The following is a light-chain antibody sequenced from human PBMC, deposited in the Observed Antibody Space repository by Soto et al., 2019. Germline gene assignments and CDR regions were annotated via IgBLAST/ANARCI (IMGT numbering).Light chain of an antibody. CDR3: QQRSNWPRYT. CDR1: QSVSTY. J-gene: IGKJ2*01. Sequence: EIVLTQSPATLSLSPGERATLSCRASQSVSTYLAWYQQKLGQAPRLLIYDASSRATGIPARFSGSGSGTDFALTISSLEPEDFAVYHCQQRSNWPRYTFGQGTKLEIK. V-gene: IGKV3-11*01. CDR2: DAS.